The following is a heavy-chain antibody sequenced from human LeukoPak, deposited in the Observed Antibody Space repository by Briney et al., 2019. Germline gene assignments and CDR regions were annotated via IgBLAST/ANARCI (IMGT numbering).Heavy chain of an antibody. J-gene: IGHJ4*02. CDR1: GFTFSRYA. CDR2: IYGSGDST. D-gene: IGHD3-22*01. V-gene: IGHV3-23*01. CDR3: ARDLWRYYDRRGFHAGYYFDS. Sequence: LTAGSLRLSCAASGFTFSRYAWNWVRQAPGKGLEWISRIYGSGDSTYYADSVKSRFTISRDKAKMTVYLQMSSVTVDHTSVYYCARDLWRYYDRRGFHAGYYFDSWGQGIVVTVST.